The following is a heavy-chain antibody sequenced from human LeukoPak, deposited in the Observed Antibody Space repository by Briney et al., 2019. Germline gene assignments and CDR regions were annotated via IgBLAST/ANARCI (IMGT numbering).Heavy chain of an antibody. D-gene: IGHD1-26*01. Sequence: SETLSLTCTVSGYSISTAYSWGWIRQSPGKGLEWSGSLYDGGSTSYNPSVKGRVTISLDTSKNPFYLHLNTVTAADTAVYYCASVALLLSVADYFEYWGQKTLVTVSS. CDR1: GYSISTAYS. V-gene: IGHV4-38-2*02. CDR2: LYDGGST. J-gene: IGHJ4*01. CDR3: ASVALLLSVADYFEY.